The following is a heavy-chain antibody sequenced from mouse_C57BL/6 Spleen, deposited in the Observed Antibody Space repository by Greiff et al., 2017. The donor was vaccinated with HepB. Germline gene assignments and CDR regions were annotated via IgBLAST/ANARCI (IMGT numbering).Heavy chain of an antibody. CDR2: IFPGSGST. D-gene: IGHD1-1*01. CDR1: GYTFTDYY. V-gene: IGHV1-75*01. Sequence: QVQLQQSGPELVKPGASVKISCKASGYTFTDYYINWVKQRPGQGLEWIGWIFPGSGSTYYNEKFKGKATLTVDKSSSTAYMLLSSLTSEDSAVYFCARWNYGGYYGSDYAMDYWGQGTSVTVSS. CDR3: ARWNYGGYYGSDYAMDY. J-gene: IGHJ4*01.